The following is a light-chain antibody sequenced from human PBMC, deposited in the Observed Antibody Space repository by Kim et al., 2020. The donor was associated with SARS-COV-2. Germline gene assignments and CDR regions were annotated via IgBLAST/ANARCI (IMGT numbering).Light chain of an antibody. CDR1: SLRSYY. Sequence: ALGKTDRITCQGDSLRSYYASWYQQKPGQAPVLVIYEKNNRPSGIPDRFSGSSSGNTASLTITGAQAEDEADYYCNSRESGVNHVVFGGGTKLTVL. J-gene: IGLJ3*02. CDR3: NSRESGVNHVV. CDR2: EKN. V-gene: IGLV3-19*01.